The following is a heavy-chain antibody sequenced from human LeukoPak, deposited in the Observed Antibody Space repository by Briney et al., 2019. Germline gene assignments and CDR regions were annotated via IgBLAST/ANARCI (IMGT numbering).Heavy chain of an antibody. CDR3: ARENDQGFDY. J-gene: IGHJ4*02. D-gene: IGHD3-16*01. Sequence: GGSLRLSCPASGFTFSNYAMNWVRQAPGKGLEWVSSFGTRSSSIYYAHSVTGRFIVSRDNAKNSLFLQMNSLRAEDTAVYYCARENDQGFDYWGQGTLVTVSS. CDR2: FGTRSSSI. CDR1: GFTFSNYA. V-gene: IGHV3-21*01.